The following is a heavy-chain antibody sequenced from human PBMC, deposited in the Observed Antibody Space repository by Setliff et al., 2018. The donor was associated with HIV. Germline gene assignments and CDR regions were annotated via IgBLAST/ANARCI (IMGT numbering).Heavy chain of an antibody. Sequence: ASVKVSCKAFGYTFTNHFMHWVRQAPGQGLEWMGIIDPSDGSTIFAQQFQGRLNMPRDTSTSTVYLELSSLRSEDTTVYYCARAVASKNVRGEYYFDYWGQGTLVTVSS. CDR2: IDPSDGST. D-gene: IGHD3-16*01. CDR3: ARAVASKNVRGEYYFDY. V-gene: IGHV1-46*01. CDR1: GYTFTNHF. J-gene: IGHJ4*02.